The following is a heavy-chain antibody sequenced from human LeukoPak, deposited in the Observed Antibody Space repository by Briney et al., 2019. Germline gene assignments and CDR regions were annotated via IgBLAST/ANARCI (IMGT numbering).Heavy chain of an antibody. CDR2: ISGGGGST. CDR1: GFTVSSNY. V-gene: IGHV3-23*01. Sequence: GGSLRLSCAASGFTVSSNYMSWVRQAPGKGLEWVSAISGGGGSTYYADSVKGRFTISRDNSKNTLYLQMNSLRAEDTAVYYCAKPGDSSGYGAFDIWGQGTMVTVSS. J-gene: IGHJ3*02. CDR3: AKPGDSSGYGAFDI. D-gene: IGHD3-22*01.